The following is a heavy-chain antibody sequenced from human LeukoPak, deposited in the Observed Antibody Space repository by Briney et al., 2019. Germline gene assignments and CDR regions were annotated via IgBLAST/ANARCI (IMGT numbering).Heavy chain of an antibody. Sequence: SETLSLTCAVYGGSFSGYYWSWIRQPPGKGLEWIGEINHSGSTNYNPSLKSRVTISVATSKNQFSLKLSSVTAADTAVYYCARRGGSNIVVVPAAIRRDAFDIWGQGTMVTVSS. CDR3: ARRGGSNIVVVPAAIRRDAFDI. J-gene: IGHJ3*02. D-gene: IGHD2-2*01. CDR2: INHSGST. CDR1: GGSFSGYY. V-gene: IGHV4-34*01.